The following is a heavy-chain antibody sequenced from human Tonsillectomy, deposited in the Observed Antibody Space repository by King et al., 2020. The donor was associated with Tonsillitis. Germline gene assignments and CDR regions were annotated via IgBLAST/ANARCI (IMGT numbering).Heavy chain of an antibody. V-gene: IGHV5-10-1*03. J-gene: IGHJ4*02. CDR3: AGLPSSGGYFSF. CDR1: GYSFTSYW. D-gene: IGHD1-26*01. Sequence: QLVQSGAEVKKPGESLRISCKGSGYSFTSYWINWVRQMPGKGLEWMARIDPSDSNTNYSPSFQGHFTISADKSISTAYLQWSSLKAQDTAMYYCAGLPSSGGYFSFWGQGTLVTVSS. CDR2: IDPSDSNT.